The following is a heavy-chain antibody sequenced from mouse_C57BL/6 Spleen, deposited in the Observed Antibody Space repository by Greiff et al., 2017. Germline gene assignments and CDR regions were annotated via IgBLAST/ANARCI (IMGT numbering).Heavy chain of an antibody. CDR2: ISDGGSYT. CDR1: GFTFSSYA. V-gene: IGHV5-4*03. CDR3: ARADTTGNFDV. D-gene: IGHD2-14*01. J-gene: IGHJ1*03. Sequence: EVMLVESGGGLVKPGGSLKLSCAASGFTFSSYAMSWVRQTPEKRLEWVATISDGGSYTYYPDNVKGRFTISRDNAKNNLYLQMSHLKSEDTAMYYCARADTTGNFDVWGTGTTVTVSS.